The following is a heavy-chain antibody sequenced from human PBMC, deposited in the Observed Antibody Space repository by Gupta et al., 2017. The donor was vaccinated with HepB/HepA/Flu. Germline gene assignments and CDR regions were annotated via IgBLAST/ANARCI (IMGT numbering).Heavy chain of an antibody. J-gene: IGHJ4*02. D-gene: IGHD2-15*01. CDR2: ISWNSGSI. Sequence: EVQLVESGGGLVQPGRSLRLSCAASGFTFDDYAMHWVRQAPGKGLEWVSGISWNSGSIGYADSVKGRFTISRDNAKNSLYLQMNSLRAEDMALYYCAKETHCSGGSCYRGFDYWGQGTLVTVS. CDR3: AKETHCSGGSCYRGFDY. V-gene: IGHV3-9*03. CDR1: GFTFDDYA.